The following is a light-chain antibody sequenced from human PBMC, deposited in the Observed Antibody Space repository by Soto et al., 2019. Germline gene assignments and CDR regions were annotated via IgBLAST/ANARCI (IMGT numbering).Light chain of an antibody. Sequence: EIVLTQSPGTLSLSPGERATLSCRASQSVSSSYLAWYQQKPGQAPRLLIYGASSRATGIPDRFSGSGCGRDFTLTISRREPEECAVYYCQQYGSSPRVTFGQGTRLEIK. J-gene: IGKJ5*01. CDR1: QSVSSSY. CDR2: GAS. CDR3: QQYGSSPRVT. V-gene: IGKV3-20*01.